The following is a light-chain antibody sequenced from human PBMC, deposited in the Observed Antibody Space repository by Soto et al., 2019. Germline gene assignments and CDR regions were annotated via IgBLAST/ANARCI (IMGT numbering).Light chain of an antibody. J-gene: IGLJ1*01. CDR2: DVS. CDR1: SSDVVGYNY. CDR3: SSYTTSNPRQIV. Sequence: QSVLTQPSSVSGAPGQSITISCTGTSSDVVGYNYVSWYQHHPGKAPKLLIYDVSNRPSGISNRFSGSKSDNTASLTISGLQPEDEADYYCSSYTTSNPRQIVFVTGTKVTVL. V-gene: IGLV2-14*03.